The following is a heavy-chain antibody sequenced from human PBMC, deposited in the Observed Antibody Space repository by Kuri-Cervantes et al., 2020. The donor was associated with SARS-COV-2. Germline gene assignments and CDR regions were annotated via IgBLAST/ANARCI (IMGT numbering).Heavy chain of an antibody. Sequence: SETLSLTCTVSGGSISSGSYYGSWIRQPAGKGLEWIGRIYTSGSTTYTPSLKSRVTISVDTSKNQFSLKLSSVTAADTAVYYCARDLGPPYAFDIWGQGTMVTVSS. J-gene: IGHJ3*02. CDR1: GGSISSGSYY. V-gene: IGHV4-61*02. CDR3: ARDLGPPYAFDI. CDR2: IYTSGST.